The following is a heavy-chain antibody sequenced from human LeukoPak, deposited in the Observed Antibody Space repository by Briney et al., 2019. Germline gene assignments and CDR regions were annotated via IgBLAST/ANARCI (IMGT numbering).Heavy chain of an antibody. V-gene: IGHV1-18*01. J-gene: IGHJ5*02. CDR1: GYTFTSYG. D-gene: IGHD4-17*01. CDR2: ISAYNGNT. Sequence: GASVKVSCKASGYTFTSYGISWVRQAPGQGLEWMGWISAYNGNTNYAQKLQGRVTMTEDTSTDTAYMELSSLRSEDTAVYYCATLGLSGYGDYKPTIRGYWFDPWGQGTLVTVSS. CDR3: ATLGLSGYGDYKPTIRGYWFDP.